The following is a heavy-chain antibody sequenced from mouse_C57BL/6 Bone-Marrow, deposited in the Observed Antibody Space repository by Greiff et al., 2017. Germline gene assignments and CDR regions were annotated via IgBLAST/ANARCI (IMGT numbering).Heavy chain of an antibody. CDR3: ARGSFAY. CDR2: IDPGSSGT. Sequence: QVQLQQSGAELVRPGTSVKVSCKASGYAFTNYLMEWVKQRPGQGLEWIGVIDPGSSGTNYNEKFKGKATLTADKSSSTAYMQLSSLTSEDSAVYFCARGSFAYWGQGTLVTVSA. J-gene: IGHJ3*01. CDR1: GYAFTNYL. V-gene: IGHV1-54*01.